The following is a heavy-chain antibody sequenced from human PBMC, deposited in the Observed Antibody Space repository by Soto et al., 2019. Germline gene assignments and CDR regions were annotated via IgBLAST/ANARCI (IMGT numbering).Heavy chain of an antibody. J-gene: IGHJ3*02. CDR1: GGSISSDY. V-gene: IGHV4-59*01. Sequence: QVQLQESGPGLVKASETLSLTCTVSGGSISSDYWSWIRQPPGKGLEWIGYIYYSGSTNYNPSLKSRVTIAVDTSKNQLSLKLSSVTAADTAVYYCARGYYYDSSGYYSAFDIWGQGTMVIVSS. CDR3: ARGYYYDSSGYYSAFDI. D-gene: IGHD3-22*01. CDR2: IYYSGST.